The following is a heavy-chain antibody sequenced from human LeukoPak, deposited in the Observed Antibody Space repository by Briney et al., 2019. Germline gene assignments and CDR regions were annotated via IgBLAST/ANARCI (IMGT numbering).Heavy chain of an antibody. J-gene: IGHJ3*02. CDR2: ISSNGGRT. Sequence: GGPLRLSCAASGFTFSSFGMHWVRQAPGKGLEYVAAISSNGGRTYHANYVKDRFTISRDNSKNTLFLQMGSLRTDDMAVYYCTRDAPEIRFAFDIWGQGTMVTVS. CDR1: GFTFSSFG. CDR3: TRDAPEIRFAFDI. V-gene: IGHV3-64*01.